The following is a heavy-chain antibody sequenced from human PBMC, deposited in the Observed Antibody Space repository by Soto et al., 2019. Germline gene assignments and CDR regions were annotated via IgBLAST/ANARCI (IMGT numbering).Heavy chain of an antibody. Sequence: QVVLVESGGGVVQPGRSLRLSCAGSGFPFSHYGVHWVRQAPGKGLEWVALISYDGAKEYYIDSVKGRFTVSRDNSNNTVYLQMSSLRPEDTGVYYCAKVSSSWSVVVYVMDVWGQGTTVLVSS. CDR2: ISYDGAKE. CDR1: GFPFSHYG. D-gene: IGHD6-13*01. J-gene: IGHJ6*02. CDR3: AKVSSSWSVVVYVMDV. V-gene: IGHV3-30*18.